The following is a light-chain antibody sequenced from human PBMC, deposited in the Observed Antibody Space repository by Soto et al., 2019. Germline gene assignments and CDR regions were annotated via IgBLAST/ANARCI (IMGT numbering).Light chain of an antibody. CDR3: CSYAGSSTRYV. Sequence: QSVLAQPASVSGSPGQSITISFTGTSSDVGSYNLVSWYQQHPGKAPKLMIYEGSKRPSGVSNRFSGSKSGNTASLTIFGLQAEDEADYYCCSYAGSSTRYVFGTGTKVTV. J-gene: IGLJ1*01. CDR1: SSDVGSYNL. V-gene: IGLV2-23*01. CDR2: EGS.